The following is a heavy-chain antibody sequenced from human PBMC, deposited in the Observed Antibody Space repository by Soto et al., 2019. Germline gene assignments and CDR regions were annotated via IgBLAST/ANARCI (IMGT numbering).Heavy chain of an antibody. CDR3: AREYCSGGSCYCAY. CDR2: IIPILGIA. J-gene: IGHJ4*02. Sequence: ASVKVSCKASGGTFSSYTISWVRQAPGQGLEWMGRIIPILGIANYAQKFQGRVTITADKSTSTAYMELSSLRSEDTAVYYCAREYCSGGSCYCAYWGQGTLVTVSS. V-gene: IGHV1-69*04. CDR1: GGTFSSYT. D-gene: IGHD2-15*01.